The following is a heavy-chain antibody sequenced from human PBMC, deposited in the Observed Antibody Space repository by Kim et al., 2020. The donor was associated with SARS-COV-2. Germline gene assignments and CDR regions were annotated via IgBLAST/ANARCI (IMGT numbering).Heavy chain of an antibody. V-gene: IGHV4-39*01. D-gene: IGHD3-10*01. CDR3: ARKMNYFGSGSYPDY. CDR1: GVSISTNNYY. Sequence: SETLSLTCTVSGVSISTNNYYWGWIRQPPGKGLEWIGTIHYKGNTYYNPSLKSRVTISVDTFKNQFSLNLSSVTAADTAVYYCARKMNYFGSGSYPDYWG. CDR2: IHYKGNT. J-gene: IGHJ4*01.